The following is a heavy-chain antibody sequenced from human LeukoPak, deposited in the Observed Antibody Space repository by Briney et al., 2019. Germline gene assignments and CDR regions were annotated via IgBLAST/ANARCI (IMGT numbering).Heavy chain of an antibody. CDR3: ARGRNTNAY. CDR1: GGSISSSSYY. D-gene: IGHD3-3*01. CDR2: INHSGST. V-gene: IGHV4-39*07. J-gene: IGHJ4*02. Sequence: SETLSLTCTVSGGSISSSSYYWSWIRQPPGKGLEWIGEINHSGSTNYNPSLKSRVTISVDTSKNQFSLKLSSVTAADTAVYYCARGRNTNAYWGQGTLVTVSS.